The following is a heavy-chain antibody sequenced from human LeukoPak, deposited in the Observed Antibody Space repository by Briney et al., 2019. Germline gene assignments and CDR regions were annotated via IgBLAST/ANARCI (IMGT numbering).Heavy chain of an antibody. V-gene: IGHV3-21*01. CDR3: ARGRWFDY. D-gene: IGHD4-23*01. CDR1: GFTFRSYS. CDR2: IRSSSSYI. Sequence: GGSLRLFCAASGFTFRSYSMNWVRQAPGKGLEWVSSIRSSSSYIYYADSVKGRFTISRDNAKNSLYLQMNSLRAEDTAVYYCARGRWFDYGGQGTLVTVSS. J-gene: IGHJ4*02.